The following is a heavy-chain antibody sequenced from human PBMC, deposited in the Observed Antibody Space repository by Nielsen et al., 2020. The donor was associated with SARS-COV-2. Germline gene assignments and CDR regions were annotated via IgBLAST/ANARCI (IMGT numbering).Heavy chain of an antibody. J-gene: IGHJ4*02. D-gene: IGHD2-15*01. V-gene: IGHV3-23*01. Sequence: GESLKISCAASGFTFSSYAMSWVRQAPGKGLEWVSAISGSGGSTYYADSVKGRFTIPRDNSKNTLYLQMNSLRAEDTAVYYCATGWWTFDYWGQGTLVTVSS. CDR3: ATGWWTFDY. CDR1: GFTFSSYA. CDR2: ISGSGGST.